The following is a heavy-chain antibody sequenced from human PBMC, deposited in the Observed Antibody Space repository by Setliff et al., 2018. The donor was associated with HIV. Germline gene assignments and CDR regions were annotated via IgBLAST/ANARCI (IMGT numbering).Heavy chain of an antibody. Sequence: ASVKVSCKASGYTFNTYGISWVRQAPGQGLEWMGWISAYNGNTNYAQKFQGRVTITTDESTITSYMELSSLRPEDTAVYYCARDRSYYPNYFDFWGQGTLVTVSS. CDR3: ARDRSYYPNYFDF. CDR2: ISAYNGNT. J-gene: IGHJ4*02. V-gene: IGHV1-18*01. D-gene: IGHD3-10*01. CDR1: GYTFNTYG.